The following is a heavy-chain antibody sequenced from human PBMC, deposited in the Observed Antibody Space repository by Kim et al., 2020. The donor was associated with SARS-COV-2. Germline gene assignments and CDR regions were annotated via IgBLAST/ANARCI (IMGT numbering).Heavy chain of an antibody. J-gene: IGHJ4*02. V-gene: IGHV3-33*05. CDR3: ARGIIKGKNGDRVGY. CDR2: ISYDGSNK. Sequence: GGSLRLSCAASGFTFSSYGMHWVRQAPGKGLEWVAVISYDGSNKYYADSVKGRFTISRDNSKNTLYLQMNSLRAEDTAVYYCARGIIKGKNGDRVGYWGQGTLVTVSS. D-gene: IGHD4-17*01. CDR1: GFTFSSYG.